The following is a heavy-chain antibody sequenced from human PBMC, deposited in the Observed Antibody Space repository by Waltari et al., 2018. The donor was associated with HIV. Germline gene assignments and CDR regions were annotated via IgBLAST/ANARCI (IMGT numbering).Heavy chain of an antibody. Sequence: EVQLEESGGASVQPGGSLRLSCAASGFSISRYWMHWVRQTPGKGQVWVSRMNEDGNRIDYAGSVRGRFTISRDSAKNTLFLQMNSLRDEDTAMYYCIRDMFGEYDYWGQGALVTVSS. D-gene: IGHD3-10*02. V-gene: IGHV3-74*01. CDR3: IRDMFGEYDY. J-gene: IGHJ4*02. CDR2: MNEDGNRI. CDR1: GFSISRYW.